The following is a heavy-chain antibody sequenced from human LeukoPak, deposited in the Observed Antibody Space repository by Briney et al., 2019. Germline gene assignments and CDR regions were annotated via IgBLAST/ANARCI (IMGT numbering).Heavy chain of an antibody. J-gene: IGHJ4*02. V-gene: IGHV2-26*01. Sequence: SGPTLVNPTGTLTLTCTVSGFSLSNARMGVSWIRQPPGKALEWLAHIFSNDEKSYSTSLKSRLTISKDTSKSQVVLTMSNMDPVDTATYYCARIRGYGPYFDYWGQGTLVTVSS. D-gene: IGHD5-12*01. CDR1: GFSLSNARMG. CDR2: IFSNDEK. CDR3: ARIRGYGPYFDY.